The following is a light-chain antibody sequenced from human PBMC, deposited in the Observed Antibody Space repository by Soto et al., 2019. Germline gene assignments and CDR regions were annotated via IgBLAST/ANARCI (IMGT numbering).Light chain of an antibody. CDR3: CSYAGSYTWV. J-gene: IGLJ3*02. CDR1: SSDVCGHNY. V-gene: IGLV2-11*01. Sequence: QSALTQPRSVSGSPGQSVTISCTGTSSDVCGHNYVSWYQQHPDKAPKLIIFDVTKRPSGVPDRFSASKSGSTASLTISGLQAEDESDYYCCSYAGSYTWVFGGGTKVTVL. CDR2: DVT.